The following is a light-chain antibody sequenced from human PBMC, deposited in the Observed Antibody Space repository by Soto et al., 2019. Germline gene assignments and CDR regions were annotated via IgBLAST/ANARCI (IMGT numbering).Light chain of an antibody. Sequence: QSALTQPRSVSGSPGQSVTLSCTGTSSDVGGYKYVSWYQHHPGKAPKLMIYDVSKRPSGVPDRFSGSKSGNTASLTISGLQAEDEADYYCCSYAGTYTSYVVFGGGTKLTV. CDR2: DVS. CDR3: CSYAGTYTSYVV. V-gene: IGLV2-11*01. J-gene: IGLJ2*01. CDR1: SSDVGGYKY.